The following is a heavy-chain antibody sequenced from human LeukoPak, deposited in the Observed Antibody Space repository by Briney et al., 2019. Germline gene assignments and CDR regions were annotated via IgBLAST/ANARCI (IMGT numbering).Heavy chain of an antibody. CDR3: ARETVGLDY. J-gene: IGHJ4*02. CDR2: ISDGSSTI. CDR1: GFTFSNYN. Sequence: PGGSLRLSCAASGFTFSNYNLNWVSQAPGKGLEWVSYISDGSSTIYYADSVRGRFTISRDNAKNSLYLQINSLRDEDTAVYYCARETVGLDYWGQGTLVTVSS. V-gene: IGHV3-48*02. D-gene: IGHD4-23*01.